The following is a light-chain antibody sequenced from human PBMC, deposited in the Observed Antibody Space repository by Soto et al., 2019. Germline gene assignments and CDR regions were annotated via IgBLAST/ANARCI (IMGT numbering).Light chain of an antibody. CDR2: DAS. V-gene: IGKV1-33*01. J-gene: IGKJ4*01. CDR3: QQYDNLPAT. CDR1: QDISNY. Sequence: DIQMTQSPSSLSASIGDRVTITCQASQDISNYLNWYQQKPGKAPKLLIYDASNLETGVPSRFSGSGSGTDFTFTISSLQPEDIATYYCQQYDNLPATFGGGPKVDIK.